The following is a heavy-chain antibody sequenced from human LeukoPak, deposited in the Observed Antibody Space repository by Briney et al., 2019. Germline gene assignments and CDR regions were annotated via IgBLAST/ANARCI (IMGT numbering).Heavy chain of an antibody. V-gene: IGHV3-21*01. Sequence: GGSLSLSCAASGFTFSSYSMNWVRQAPGKGLEWVSSISSSSSYIYHADSVKGRFTISRDNAKNSLYLQMNSLRAEDTAVYYCARDPMVATGFDYWGQGTLVTVSS. CDR2: ISSSSSYI. CDR1: GFTFSSYS. CDR3: ARDPMVATGFDY. D-gene: IGHD5-12*01. J-gene: IGHJ4*02.